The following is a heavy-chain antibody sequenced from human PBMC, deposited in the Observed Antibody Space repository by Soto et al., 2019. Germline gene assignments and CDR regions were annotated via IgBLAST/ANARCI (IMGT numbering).Heavy chain of an antibody. CDR1: GFTFSTSE. CDR3: ARRASR. Sequence: EVQLVESGGGLIQPGGSLRLSFAASGFTFSTSEMYWVRQAPGKGLEWVSYIHPSGQPIFYADSVKGRFTISRDNAKNALYLQMSSRRAEDSAVYYCARRASRWGQGTMVTVSS. D-gene: IGHD1-26*01. CDR2: IHPSGQPI. V-gene: IGHV3-48*03. J-gene: IGHJ3*01.